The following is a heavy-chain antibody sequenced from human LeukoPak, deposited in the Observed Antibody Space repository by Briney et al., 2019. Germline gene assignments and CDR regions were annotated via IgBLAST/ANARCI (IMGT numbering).Heavy chain of an antibody. Sequence: GGSLRLSCAASGFTFSSYAMSWVRQAPGKGLEWVSTISGSDGSTFYADSLKGRFTISRDNSKNTLYLQMNSLRAEDTAVYYCAPLGYCSDTSCSDTDYWGQGTLVTVSS. J-gene: IGHJ4*02. D-gene: IGHD2-2*01. CDR1: GFTFSSYA. CDR2: ISGSDGST. V-gene: IGHV3-23*01. CDR3: APLGYCSDTSCSDTDY.